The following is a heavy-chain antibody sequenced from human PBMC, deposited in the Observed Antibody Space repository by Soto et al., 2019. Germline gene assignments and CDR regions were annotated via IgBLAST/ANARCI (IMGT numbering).Heavy chain of an antibody. CDR2: IRSRPHNYAT. Sequence: EVQLVESGGGLVQIGGSLKLSCATSGLSFSGSAMHWARQASGKGLEWVGRIRSRPHNYATTYAASVEGRFTISRDDSKNTVYLQMNGLKTEDTAVYYCTTERDYWGRGTLFTVSS. CDR3: TTERDY. J-gene: IGHJ4*02. V-gene: IGHV3-73*02. CDR1: GLSFSGSA.